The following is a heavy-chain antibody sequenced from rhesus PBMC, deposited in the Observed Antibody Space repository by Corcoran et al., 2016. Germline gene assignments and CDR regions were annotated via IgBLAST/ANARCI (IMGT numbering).Heavy chain of an antibody. V-gene: IGHV4-127*01. CDR1: GYSISSGYG. J-gene: IGHJ4*01. CDR3: ARTLSLDY. CDR2: SGVTSGST. Sequence: QVQLQESGPGLVKPSETLSLTCAVSGYSISSGYGWSWIRQPPGKGLEWIGYSGVTSGSTNYSPSLKGRVTISQDTSKNQFSLKLSSVTAAYTAVYYCARTLSLDYWGQGVLVTVSS.